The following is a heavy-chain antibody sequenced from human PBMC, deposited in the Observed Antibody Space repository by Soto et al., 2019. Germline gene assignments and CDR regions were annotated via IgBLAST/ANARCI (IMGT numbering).Heavy chain of an antibody. CDR3: ARVIGDYGEPPFDY. CDR1: GGTFSSYA. J-gene: IGHJ4*02. Sequence: QVQLVQSGAEVEKPGSSVKVSCKASGGTFSSYAISWVRQAPGQGLEWMGGIIPIFGTANYAQKFQGRVTLTADESTSTTYMVLSTLRSEDTAVYYCARVIGDYGEPPFDYWGQGTLVTVSS. D-gene: IGHD4-17*01. V-gene: IGHV1-69*01. CDR2: IIPIFGTA.